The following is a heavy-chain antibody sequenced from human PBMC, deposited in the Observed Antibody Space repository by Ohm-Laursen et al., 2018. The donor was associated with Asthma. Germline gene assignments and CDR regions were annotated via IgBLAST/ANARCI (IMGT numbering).Heavy chain of an antibody. CDR1: GFTFSSYA. Sequence: SSLRLSCSASGFTFSSYAMHWVRQAPGKGLEWVAVISYDGSNKYYADSVKGRFTISRDNSKNTLYLQMNSLRAEDTAVYYCARGTLAVAGTGFDYWGQGTLVTVSS. J-gene: IGHJ4*02. V-gene: IGHV3-30-3*01. CDR3: ARGTLAVAGTGFDY. CDR2: ISYDGSNK. D-gene: IGHD6-19*01.